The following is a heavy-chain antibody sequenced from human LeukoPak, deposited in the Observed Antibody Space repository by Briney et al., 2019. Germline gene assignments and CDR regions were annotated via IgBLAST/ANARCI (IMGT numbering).Heavy chain of an antibody. CDR3: ARDAYGNYFDY. CDR2: IYYSGST. Sequence: PSETLSLTCTVSGGSISSYYWSWIRQPPGKGLEWIGYIYYSGSTNYNPSLKSRATISVDTSKNQFSLKLSSVTAADTAVYYCARDAYGNYFDYWGQGTLVTVSS. J-gene: IGHJ4*02. D-gene: IGHD4-17*01. V-gene: IGHV4-59*01. CDR1: GGSISSYY.